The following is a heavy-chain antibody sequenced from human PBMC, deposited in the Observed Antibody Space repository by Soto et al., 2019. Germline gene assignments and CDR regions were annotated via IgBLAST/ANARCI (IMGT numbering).Heavy chain of an antibody. Sequence: SETLSLTCTVSGGSISSYYWSWIRQPPGKGLEWIGYIYYSGSTNYSPSLKSRVTISVDTSKNQFSLKLSSVTAADTAVYYCARADYGDYYFDYWGQGTLVTVSS. V-gene: IGHV4-59*01. J-gene: IGHJ4*02. CDR2: IYYSGST. CDR1: GGSISSYY. CDR3: ARADYGDYYFDY. D-gene: IGHD4-17*01.